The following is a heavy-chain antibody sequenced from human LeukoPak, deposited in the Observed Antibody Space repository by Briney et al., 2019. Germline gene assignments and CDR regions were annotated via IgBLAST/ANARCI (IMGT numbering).Heavy chain of an antibody. CDR2: IKEDGSVK. CDR1: GFTFSRHW. J-gene: IGHJ4*02. D-gene: IGHD3-10*01. CDR3: VRDGWGPGDN. Sequence: GGSLRLSCAASGFTFSRHWMSWVRQAAGKGLEWVANIKEDGSVKYYVDSVKGRFTISRDNANNLLYLQMNSLRGEDTAVYYCVRDGWGPGDNWGQGTLVTVSS. V-gene: IGHV3-7*01.